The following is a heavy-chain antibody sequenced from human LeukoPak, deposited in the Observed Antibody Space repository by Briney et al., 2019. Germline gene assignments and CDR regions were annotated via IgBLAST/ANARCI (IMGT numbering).Heavy chain of an antibody. J-gene: IGHJ4*02. Sequence: GGSLRLSCAASGFTFSSYAMHWVRQAPGKGLEWVAVISYDGSNKYYADSVKGRFTISRDNSKNTLYLQMNSLRAEDTAVYYCARDVSFASGLDYWGQGTLVTVSS. CDR1: GFTFSSYA. V-gene: IGHV3-30*04. CDR3: ARDVSFASGLDY. CDR2: ISYDGSNK. D-gene: IGHD3-16*01.